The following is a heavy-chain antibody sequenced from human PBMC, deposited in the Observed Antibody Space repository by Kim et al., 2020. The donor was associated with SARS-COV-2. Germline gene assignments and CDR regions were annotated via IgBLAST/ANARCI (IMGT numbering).Heavy chain of an antibody. Sequence: SETLSLTCTVSGGSISSGGYYWSWIRQHPGKGLEWIGYIYYSGSTYYNPSLKSRVTISVDTSKNQFSLKLSSVTAADTAVYYCARVGSGKWFGELLHIDYWGQGTRVPVSS. CDR1: GGSISSGGYY. CDR2: IYYSGST. D-gene: IGHD3-10*01. V-gene: IGHV4-31*03. J-gene: IGHJ4*02. CDR3: ARVGSGKWFGELLHIDY.